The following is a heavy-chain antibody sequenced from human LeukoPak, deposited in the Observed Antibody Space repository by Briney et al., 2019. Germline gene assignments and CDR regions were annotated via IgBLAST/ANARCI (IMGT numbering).Heavy chain of an antibody. CDR1: GGTFSSYA. CDR2: IIPIFGTA. Sequence: GASVKVSCKASGGTFSSYAISWVRQAPGQGLEWMGGIIPIFGTANYAQKFQGRVTITADESTSTAYMELSSLRSEDTAVYYCGIIGDFGVPNWFDPWGQGTLVTVSS. CDR3: GIIGDFGVPNWFDP. D-gene: IGHD2-21*02. V-gene: IGHV1-69*13. J-gene: IGHJ5*02.